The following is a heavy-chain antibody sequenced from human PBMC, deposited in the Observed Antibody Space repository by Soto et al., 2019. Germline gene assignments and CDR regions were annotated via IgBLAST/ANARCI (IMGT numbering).Heavy chain of an antibody. Sequence: QVQLVQSGAEVKKPGSSVKVSCKASGGTFSSYAISWVRQAPGQGLEWMGGIIPIFGTANYAQKFQGRVTITADESTSTAYMELSSLRSEDTDVYYCARDRPGSSRPYYYYYGMDVWGQGTTVTVSS. CDR3: ARDRPGSSRPYYYYYGMDV. J-gene: IGHJ6*02. V-gene: IGHV1-69*01. CDR2: IIPIFGTA. CDR1: GGTFSSYA. D-gene: IGHD6-13*01.